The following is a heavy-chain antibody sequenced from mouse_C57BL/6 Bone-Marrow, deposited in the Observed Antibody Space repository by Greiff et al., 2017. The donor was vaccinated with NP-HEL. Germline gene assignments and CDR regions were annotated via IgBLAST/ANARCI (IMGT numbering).Heavy chain of an antibody. D-gene: IGHD2-5*01. V-gene: IGHV5-6*01. Sequence: EVMLVESGGDLVKPGGSLKLSCAASGFTFSSYGMSWVRQTPDKRLAWVATISSCGSYTYYPDSVKGRFTISRDNAKNTLYLQMSSLKSEDTSMYYCARHYYSNYFDYWGQGTTLTVSS. J-gene: IGHJ2*01. CDR2: ISSCGSYT. CDR1: GFTFSSYG. CDR3: ARHYYSNYFDY.